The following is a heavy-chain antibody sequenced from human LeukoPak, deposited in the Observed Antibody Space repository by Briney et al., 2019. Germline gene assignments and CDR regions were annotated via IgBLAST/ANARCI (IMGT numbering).Heavy chain of an antibody. D-gene: IGHD5-18*01. V-gene: IGHV3-7*01. CDR2: IKKDGSEK. CDR3: ARDLSGIAGYTYGRGIDY. J-gene: IGHJ4*02. CDR1: GFTFSSHW. Sequence: PGGSLRLSCAASGFTFSSHWMSWVRQAPGKGLEWVANIKKDGSEKYYVDAVKGRFTISRDNAKTSLYLQMNSLRAEDTAAYYCARDLSGIAGYTYGRGIDYWGQGTLVTVSS.